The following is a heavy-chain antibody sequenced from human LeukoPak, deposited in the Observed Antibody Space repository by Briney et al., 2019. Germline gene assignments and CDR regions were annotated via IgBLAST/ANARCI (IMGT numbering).Heavy chain of an antibody. V-gene: IGHV3-23*01. CDR1: GFTFSSYA. D-gene: IGHD2/OR15-2a*01. Sequence: GGSLRLSCAASGFTFSSYAMSWVRQAPGKGLEWVSSVSDRGSRTYDADSLKGRFTISRDNSKNTLYLQMNSLRAEDTAVYYFPKSTRKIDPFYNSGPRNLVTASS. CDR3: PKSTRKIDPFYN. J-gene: IGHJ4*02. CDR2: VSDRGSRT.